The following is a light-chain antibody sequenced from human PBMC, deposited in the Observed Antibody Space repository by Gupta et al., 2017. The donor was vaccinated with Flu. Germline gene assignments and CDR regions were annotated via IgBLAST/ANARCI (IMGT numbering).Light chain of an antibody. CDR3: SSYTSSSTQV. CDR2: EVS. J-gene: IGLJ2*01. Sequence: QSALTQHATVSGSPGQSITISCTGTSRDVGVYNYVSWSQQHPGKDPKLIIYEVSKRPSGVSIRVSGSKSGNTDYLSISVLQAEDEAEEYCSSYTSSSTQVFGGGTKLTVL. V-gene: IGLV2-14*01. CDR1: SRDVGVYNY.